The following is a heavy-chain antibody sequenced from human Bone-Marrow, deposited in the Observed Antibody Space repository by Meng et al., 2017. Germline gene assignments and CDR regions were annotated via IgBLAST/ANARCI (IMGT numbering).Heavy chain of an antibody. V-gene: IGHV1-8*03. CDR1: GYTFTSYD. CDR2: MNPNSGNT. J-gene: IGHJ4*02. Sequence: ASVKVSCKASGYTFTSYDIDWVRQPTGQGLEWMGWMNPNSGNTGYAQKFQGRVIITRNTSISTAYMELSSLRSEDTAVYYCARVPYFGSAGTHGWIDYWGQGTLVTVSS. CDR3: ARVPYFGSAGTHGWIDY. D-gene: IGHD6-13*01.